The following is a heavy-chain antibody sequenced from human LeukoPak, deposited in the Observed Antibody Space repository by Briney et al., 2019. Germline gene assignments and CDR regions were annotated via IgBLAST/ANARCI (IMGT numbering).Heavy chain of an antibody. D-gene: IGHD2-2*01. CDR1: GGSFSGYY. CDR2: INHSGST. V-gene: IGHV4-34*01. CDR3: ARGRYCSSTSCYVPRYYYYYYMDV. J-gene: IGHJ6*03. Sequence: SETLSLTCAVYGGSFSGYYWGWIRQPPGKGLEWIGEINHSGSTNYNPSLKSRVTISVDTSKNQFSLKLSSVTAADTAVYYCARGRYCSSTSCYVPRYYYYYYMDVWGKGTTVTVSS.